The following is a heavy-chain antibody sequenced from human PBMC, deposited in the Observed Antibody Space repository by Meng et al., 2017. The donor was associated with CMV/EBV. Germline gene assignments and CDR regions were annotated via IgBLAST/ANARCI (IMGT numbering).Heavy chain of an antibody. Sequence: GESLKISCAASGFTFSSYAMNWVRQAPGKGLEWVSAVTDSGGSTYYADSVKGRFTISRDNSKNTLYLQMNSLRAEESAVYYCARGAGPNDYGRSWGQGMLVTVSS. CDR2: VTDSGGST. J-gene: IGHJ5*02. V-gene: IGHV3-23*01. CDR1: GFTFSSYA. D-gene: IGHD4-17*01. CDR3: ARGAGPNDYGRS.